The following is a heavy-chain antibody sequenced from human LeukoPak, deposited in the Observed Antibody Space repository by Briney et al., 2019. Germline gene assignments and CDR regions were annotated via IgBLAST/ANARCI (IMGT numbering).Heavy chain of an antibody. V-gene: IGHV4-39*07. Sequence: PSETLSLTCTVSGGSISSSSYYWGWIRQPPGKGLEWIGSIYYSGSTYYNPSLKSRVTISVDTSKNQFSLKLSSVTAADTAVYYCASTNPSWARLPTEDFQHWGQGTLVTVSS. CDR1: GGSISSSSYY. CDR2: IYYSGST. D-gene: IGHD6-25*01. CDR3: ASTNPSWARLPTEDFQH. J-gene: IGHJ1*01.